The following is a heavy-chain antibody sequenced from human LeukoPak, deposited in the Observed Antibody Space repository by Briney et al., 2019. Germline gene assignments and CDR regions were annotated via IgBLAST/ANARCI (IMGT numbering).Heavy chain of an antibody. CDR1: GYTFTSYG. V-gene: IGHV1-18*01. Sequence: ASVKVSCKASGYTFTSYGISWVRQAPGQGLVWMGWISAYNGNTNYAQKLQGRVTMTTDTSTSTAYMELRSLRSDDTAVYYCARDPGTSSGYYYGRLGYWGQGTLVIVSS. J-gene: IGHJ4*02. CDR2: ISAYNGNT. D-gene: IGHD3-22*01. CDR3: ARDPGTSSGYYYGRLGY.